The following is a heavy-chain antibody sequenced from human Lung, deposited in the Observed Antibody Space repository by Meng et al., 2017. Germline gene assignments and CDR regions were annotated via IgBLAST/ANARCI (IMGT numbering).Heavy chain of an antibody. CDR3: ARGPTTMAHDFDY. Sequence: QGQLKRWGAGLLKPSEILSPTCVVSGGSVSDYYWSWIRQPPGKGLEWIGEINHSGSTNYNPSLESRATISVDTSQNNLSLKLSSVTAADSAVYYCARGPTTMAHDFDYWGQGTLVTVSS. J-gene: IGHJ4*02. D-gene: IGHD4-11*01. CDR2: INHSGST. CDR1: GGSVSDYY. V-gene: IGHV4-34*01.